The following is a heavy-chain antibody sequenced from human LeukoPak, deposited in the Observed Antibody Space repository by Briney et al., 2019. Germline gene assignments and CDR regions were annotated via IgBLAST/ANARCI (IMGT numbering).Heavy chain of an antibody. J-gene: IGHJ5*02. CDR2: IYPGDSDT. CDR3: ARPLCSSTSCYFFGGFDP. Sequence: GESLKISCKGSGYSFTSYWIGWVRQMPGKGLEWVGIIYPGDSDTRYSPSFQGQVTISADKSISTAYLQWSSLKASDTAMYYCARPLCSSTSCYFFGGFDPWGQGTLVTVSS. CDR1: GYSFTSYW. D-gene: IGHD2-2*01. V-gene: IGHV5-51*01.